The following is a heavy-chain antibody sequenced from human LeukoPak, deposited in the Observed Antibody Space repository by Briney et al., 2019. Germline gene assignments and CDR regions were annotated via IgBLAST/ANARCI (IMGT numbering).Heavy chain of an antibody. CDR1: VFTYSGYT. J-gene: IGHJ4*02. CDR3: SRSSEYSTSSGQNL. CDR2: ISTSSSYI. V-gene: IGHV3-21*01. Sequence: GGSLRLSCASSVFTYSGYTMNCVREARRKGREEVSAISTSSSYIYSADSVKGRFPISRDNAKNSLYLQMHSLRVEDTAVYYCSRSSEYSTSSGQNLWGQGTLVTVSS. D-gene: IGHD6-6*01.